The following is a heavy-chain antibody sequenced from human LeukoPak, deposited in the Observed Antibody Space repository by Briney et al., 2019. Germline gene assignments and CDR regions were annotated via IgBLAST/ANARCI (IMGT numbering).Heavy chain of an antibody. J-gene: IGHJ3*02. CDR1: GGSVRSYY. Sequence: PSETLSLTCTVSGGSVRSYYWSWIRQPPGKVLEWIGYIYSSGTTNYNPSLKTGVTISVDTSKNQFSLKLTSVTAADTAVYYCARNYVGYAFDIWGQGTMVTVSS. CDR2: IYSSGTT. V-gene: IGHV4-59*02. D-gene: IGHD1-7*01. CDR3: ARNYVGYAFDI.